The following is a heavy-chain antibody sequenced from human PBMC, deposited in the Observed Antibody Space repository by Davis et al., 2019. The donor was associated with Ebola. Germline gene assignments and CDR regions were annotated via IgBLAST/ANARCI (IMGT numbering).Heavy chain of an antibody. Sequence: ASVKVSCKASGYTFSSYGISWVRQAPGQGLEWMGWISAYNGNTNYAQKLQGRVTMTTDTSTSTAYMELSRLRSDDTAVYYCARSPSGIQLWLRVGMDVWGQGTTVTVSS. J-gene: IGHJ6*02. D-gene: IGHD5-18*01. CDR2: ISAYNGNT. CDR3: ARSPSGIQLWLRVGMDV. V-gene: IGHV1-18*01. CDR1: GYTFSSYG.